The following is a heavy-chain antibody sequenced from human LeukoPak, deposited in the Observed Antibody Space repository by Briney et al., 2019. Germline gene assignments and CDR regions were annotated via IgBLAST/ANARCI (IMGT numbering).Heavy chain of an antibody. CDR3: ARMPQVVAALDY. D-gene: IGHD3-22*01. CDR1: GGSISSETYY. J-gene: IGHJ4*02. V-gene: IGHV4-61*02. CDR2: THTSGTT. Sequence: PSETLSLTCTVSGGSISSETYYWSFIRQSAGKGLEWIGRTHTSGTTNYNPSLKSRLIISVDTSKNQFSLKLSSVTAADTAVYYCARMPQVVAALDYWGQGTLVTVSS.